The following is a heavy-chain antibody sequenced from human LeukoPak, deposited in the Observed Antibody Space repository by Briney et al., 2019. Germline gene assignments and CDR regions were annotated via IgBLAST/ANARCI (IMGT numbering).Heavy chain of an antibody. Sequence: PSETLSLTCTVSGGSITNYYWTWIRQPPGKGLEWIGYIHYNGSTNYNPSLKSRVTISVDTSKNQFSLKLSSVTAADTAVYYCARASITYYYYYYMGVWGKGTTVTVSS. CDR1: GGSITNYY. CDR2: IHYNGST. V-gene: IGHV4-59*01. D-gene: IGHD1-14*01. J-gene: IGHJ6*03. CDR3: ARASITYYYYYYMGV.